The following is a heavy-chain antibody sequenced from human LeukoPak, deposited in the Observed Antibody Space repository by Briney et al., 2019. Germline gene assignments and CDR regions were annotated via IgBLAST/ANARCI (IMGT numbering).Heavy chain of an antibody. V-gene: IGHV6-1*01. D-gene: IGHD6-19*01. J-gene: IGHJ3*02. CDR2: TYYRSKWYD. Sequence: SQTLSLTCAISGDSVSSNNAAWNWIRQSPSRGLEWLGKTYYRSKWYDDYAVSVKSRITINPDTSKNQFTLKMNSVTPEDTAVYYCAREAGSTGPVGAFDTWGQGTRVTVSS. CDR1: GDSVSSNNAA. CDR3: AREAGSTGPVGAFDT.